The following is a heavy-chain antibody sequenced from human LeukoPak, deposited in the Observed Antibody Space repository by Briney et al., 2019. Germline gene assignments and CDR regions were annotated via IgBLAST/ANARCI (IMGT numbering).Heavy chain of an antibody. J-gene: IGHJ4*02. CDR1: GFTFSRYS. CDR2: ISTSSSYI. D-gene: IGHD3-10*01. CDR3: ARGYGSGSPIGY. Sequence: GGSLRLSCAASGFTFSRYSMNWVRQAPGKGLEWVSSISTSSSYIYYADSVKGRFTISRDNAKNSLYLQMNSLRAEDTAVYYCARGYGSGSPIGYWGQGTLVTVSS. V-gene: IGHV3-21*06.